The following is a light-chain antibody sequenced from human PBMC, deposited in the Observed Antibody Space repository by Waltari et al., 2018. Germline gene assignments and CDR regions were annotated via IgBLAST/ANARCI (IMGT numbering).Light chain of an antibody. CDR2: GAS. V-gene: IGKV1-39*01. CDR3: QQSYGTPYRA. J-gene: IGKJ2*01. CDR1: QSISTY. Sequence: DIQMTQSPSSLSASVGDRVTITCRASQSISTYLNWYQQKPGKAPKLLIYGASNSQSGVPSRFSGSGSGKDFTLTISSLQPEDFATYFCQQSYGTPYRAFGQGTRLEIK.